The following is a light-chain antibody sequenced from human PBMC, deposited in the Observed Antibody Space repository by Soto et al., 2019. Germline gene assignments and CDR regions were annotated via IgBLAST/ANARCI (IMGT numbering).Light chain of an antibody. J-gene: IGLJ1*01. V-gene: IGLV1-44*01. CDR2: SNN. Sequence: QSVLTQPPSASGTPGQRVTISCSGSSSNIGTNTVSWFQQLPRTAPKLLIYSNNQRPSGVPDRFSGSKSGTSASLAISGLQSEDEADYYCAAWDDSLNGPRYVFGTGTKVTVL. CDR1: SSNIGTNT. CDR3: AAWDDSLNGPRYV.